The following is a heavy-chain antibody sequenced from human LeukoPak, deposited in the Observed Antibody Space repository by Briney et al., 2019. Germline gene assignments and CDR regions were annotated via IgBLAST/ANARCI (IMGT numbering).Heavy chain of an antibody. J-gene: IGHJ4*02. CDR3: ARKGSSSCFDY. CDR2: INPTGGSR. CDR1: GYTFISYQ. V-gene: IGHV1-46*01. Sequence: ASVKVSCKASGYTFISYQMHWVRQAPGQGLEWMGIINPTGGSRSHAQKFQGRVTMTRDTSTSTVYMELSSLRSEDTAVYYCARKGSSSCFDYWGQGTLVTVSS. D-gene: IGHD6-6*01.